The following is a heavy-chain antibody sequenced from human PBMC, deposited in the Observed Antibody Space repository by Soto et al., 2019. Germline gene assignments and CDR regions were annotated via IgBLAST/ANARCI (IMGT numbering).Heavy chain of an antibody. D-gene: IGHD7-27*01. CDR1: GFTFSSHA. Sequence: GGSLRLSCAASGFTFSSHAMSWVRQAPGKGLEWVSAISGSGGSTYYADSVKGRFTISRDNSKNTLYLQMNSLRAEDTAVYYCAKAHWGSEFSFDYWGQGTLVNVSS. J-gene: IGHJ4*02. CDR2: ISGSGGST. CDR3: AKAHWGSEFSFDY. V-gene: IGHV3-23*01.